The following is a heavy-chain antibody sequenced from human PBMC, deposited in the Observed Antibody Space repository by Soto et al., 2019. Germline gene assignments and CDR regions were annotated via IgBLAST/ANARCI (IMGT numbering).Heavy chain of an antibody. Sequence: GGSLRLSCTASGFTLSDYPMSWFRQAPGKGLEWVAYIRTAAYGETTEYAASVKDRFTISRDDSESIASLQMNSLKTEDTAVYYCTRAIRLSGDAFDIWGQGTMVTVS. V-gene: IGHV3-49*03. J-gene: IGHJ3*02. CDR1: GFTLSDYP. CDR3: TRAIRLSGDAFDI. CDR2: IRTAAYGETT. D-gene: IGHD3-3*01.